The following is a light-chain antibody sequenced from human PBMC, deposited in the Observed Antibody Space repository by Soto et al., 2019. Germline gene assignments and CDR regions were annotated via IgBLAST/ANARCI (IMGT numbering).Light chain of an antibody. CDR2: LNNDGSH. CDR1: SGHSTYA. CDR3: QTWVTGPPWV. Sequence: QSVLTQSPSASASLGASVKLTCTLSSGHSTYAIAWHQQQPEKGPRYLMKLNNDGSHTKGDGIPDRFSGSSSGAERYLTISSLRSEDEADYYCQTWVTGPPWVFGGGTKLTVL. J-gene: IGLJ3*02. V-gene: IGLV4-69*01.